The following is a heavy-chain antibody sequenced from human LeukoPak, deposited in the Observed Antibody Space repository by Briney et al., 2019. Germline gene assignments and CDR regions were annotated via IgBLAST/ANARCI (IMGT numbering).Heavy chain of an antibody. CDR1: GFTFSSYS. V-gene: IGHV3-21*01. D-gene: IGHD3-22*01. Sequence: PGGPLRLSCAASGFTFSSYSMNWVRQAPGKGLEWVSSISSSSSYIYYADSVKGRFTISRDNAKNSLYLQMNSLRAEDTAVYYCARDHYYDSSGYDYWGQGTLVTVSS. J-gene: IGHJ4*02. CDR3: ARDHYYDSSGYDY. CDR2: ISSSSSYI.